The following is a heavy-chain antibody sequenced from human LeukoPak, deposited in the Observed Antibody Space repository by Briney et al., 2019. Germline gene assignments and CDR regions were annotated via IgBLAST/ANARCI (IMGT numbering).Heavy chain of an antibody. CDR3: ARKYSYGRRAEYFQH. D-gene: IGHD5-18*01. CDR1: GFTFSSYA. V-gene: IGHV3-30-3*01. J-gene: IGHJ1*01. CDR2: ISYDGSNK. Sequence: PGGSLRLSCAASGFTFSSYAMHWVRQAPGKGLEWAAVISYDGSNKYYADSVKGRFTISRDNSKNTLYLQMNSLRAEDTAVYYCARKYSYGRRAEYFQHWGQGTLVTVSS.